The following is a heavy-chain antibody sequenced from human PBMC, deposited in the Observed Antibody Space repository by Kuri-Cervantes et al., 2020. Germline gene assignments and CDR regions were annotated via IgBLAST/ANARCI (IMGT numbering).Heavy chain of an antibody. J-gene: IGHJ4*02. Sequence: SQTLSLTCAVYGGSFSGYYWSWIRQPPGKGLEWIGGINHSGSTNYNPSLKSRVTISVDTSKNQFSLKLSSVTAADTAVYYCARVRGYSYGPFDYWGQGTLVTVSS. D-gene: IGHD5-18*01. CDR3: ARVRGYSYGPFDY. CDR1: GGSFSGYY. CDR2: INHSGST. V-gene: IGHV4-34*01.